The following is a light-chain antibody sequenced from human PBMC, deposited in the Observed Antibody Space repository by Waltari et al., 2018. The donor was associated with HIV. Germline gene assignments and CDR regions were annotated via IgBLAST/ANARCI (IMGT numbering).Light chain of an antibody. J-gene: IGLJ2*01. CDR1: NSNIGTHE. Sequence: QSVLTQPPSVSGAPGQRVTLSCTGGNSNIGTHEVHWYQQFPGTAPQLLIYNTNNRPSGVPDRFSGSTSGTSASLAITGLQADDEADYYCQSSDNTLSGSVFGGGTRLTVL. CDR2: NTN. CDR3: QSSDNTLSGSV. V-gene: IGLV1-40*01.